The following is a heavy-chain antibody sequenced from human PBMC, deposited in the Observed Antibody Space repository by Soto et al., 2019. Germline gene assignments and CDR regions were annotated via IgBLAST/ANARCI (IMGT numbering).Heavy chain of an antibody. CDR2: ISGSGGST. D-gene: IGHD2-8*01. Sequence: GGSLRLSCAASGFTFSSYAMSWARQAPGKGLEWVSAISGSGGSTYYADSVKGRFTISRDNSKNTLYLQMNSLRAEDTAVYYCAKMVARANAFDIWGQGTMVTVSS. CDR3: AKMVARANAFDI. CDR1: GFTFSSYA. J-gene: IGHJ3*02. V-gene: IGHV3-23*01.